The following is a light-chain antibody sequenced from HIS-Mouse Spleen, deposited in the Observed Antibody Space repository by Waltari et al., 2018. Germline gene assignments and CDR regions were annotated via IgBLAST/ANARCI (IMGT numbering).Light chain of an antibody. CDR2: KAS. CDR1: QSISSR. CDR3: QQYRT. V-gene: IGKV1-5*03. J-gene: IGKJ1*01. Sequence: DIQMTQSPSTLSASVGDRVTITCRAGQSISSRLAWYQQKPGQAPKLLIYKASSLESGVPSRFSGSGSGTEFTLTISSLQPDDFATYYCQQYRTFGQGTKVEIK.